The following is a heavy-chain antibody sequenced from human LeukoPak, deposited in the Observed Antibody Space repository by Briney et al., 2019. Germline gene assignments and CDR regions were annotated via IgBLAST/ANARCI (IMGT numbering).Heavy chain of an antibody. Sequence: GGSLRLSCAASGFTVSSNYMSWVRQAPGKGLEWVSVIYSGGSTYYADSVKGRFTISRDNSKNTLYLQMNSLRAEDTAVYYCASHESTTYYDFWSGYPDAFDIWGQGTMVTVSS. D-gene: IGHD3-3*01. J-gene: IGHJ3*02. CDR2: IYSGGST. CDR1: GFTVSSNY. V-gene: IGHV3-66*02. CDR3: ASHESTTYYDFWSGYPDAFDI.